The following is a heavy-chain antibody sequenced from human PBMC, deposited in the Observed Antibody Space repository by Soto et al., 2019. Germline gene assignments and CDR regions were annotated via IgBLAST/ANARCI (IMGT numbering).Heavy chain of an antibody. V-gene: IGHV3-74*01. CDR3: ARGSRGYYYMDV. J-gene: IGHJ6*03. CDR1: GFTFSTYW. CDR2: INGDGSTT. Sequence: VQLVESGGDLVQPGGSLRLSYVASGFTFSTYWLHWVRQVPGKGLVCVSRINGDGSTTNYADSVKGRLTISRDNAKNTVYLQVNSLRAEDTAVYYCARGSRGYYYMDVWGRGTPLTV.